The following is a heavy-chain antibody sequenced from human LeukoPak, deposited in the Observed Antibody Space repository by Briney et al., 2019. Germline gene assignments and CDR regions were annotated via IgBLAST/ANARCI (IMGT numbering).Heavy chain of an antibody. V-gene: IGHV1-46*03. CDR2: INPSGGST. Sequence: ASVKVSCKASGYTFTSYYMHWVRQAPGQGLEWMGIINPSGGSTSYAQKFQGRVTMTRDTSTSTVYMELSSLRSEDTAVYYCARGPSGNYYDSSGYLDYWGQGTLVTVS. J-gene: IGHJ4*02. CDR3: ARGPSGNYYDSSGYLDY. CDR1: GYTFTSYY. D-gene: IGHD3-22*01.